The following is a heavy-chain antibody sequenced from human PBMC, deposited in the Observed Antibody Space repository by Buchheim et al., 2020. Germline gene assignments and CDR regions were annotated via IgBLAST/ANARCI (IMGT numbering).Heavy chain of an antibody. J-gene: IGHJ6*02. CDR2: ISRSSSYI. CDR1: GFTFSSYS. D-gene: IGHD3-10*01. Sequence: EVQLVESGGGLVKPGGSLRLSCAASGFTFSSYSMNWVRQAPGKGLEWVSSISRSSSYIYYADSVKGRFTIARDNAKNSLYLQMNSLRAEDTAVYYCARVGSIIYYYGMDVWGQGTT. V-gene: IGHV3-21*01. CDR3: ARVGSIIYYYGMDV.